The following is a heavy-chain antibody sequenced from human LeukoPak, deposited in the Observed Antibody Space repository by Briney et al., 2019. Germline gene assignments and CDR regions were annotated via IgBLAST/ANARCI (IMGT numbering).Heavy chain of an antibody. J-gene: IGHJ4*02. CDR1: GGTFSSHA. Sequence: AATVSVSCTASGGTFSSHAISWVRQAPGHGLEWMGEIIPRSGTANYAQTSQGRVTITADESRTIAYMVLSVLGSDDTALYYCARGSYYYESSGYSLYWGQGTLVTVSS. CDR2: IIPRSGTA. V-gene: IGHV1-69*01. CDR3: ARGSYYYESSGYSLY. D-gene: IGHD3-22*01.